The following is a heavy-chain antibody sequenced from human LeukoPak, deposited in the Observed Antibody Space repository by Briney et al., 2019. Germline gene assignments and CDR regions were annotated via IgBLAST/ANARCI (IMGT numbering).Heavy chain of an antibody. CDR2: IRYDGSNK. CDR3: ARGRDGYNLVDAFDI. D-gene: IGHD5-24*01. Sequence: GGSLRLSCTVSGFTVSSNSMSWVRQAPGKGLEWVAFIRYDGSNKYYADSVKGRFTISRDNSKNTLYLQMKSLRAEDTAVYYCARGRDGYNLVDAFDIWGQGIMVTVSS. J-gene: IGHJ3*02. V-gene: IGHV3-30*02. CDR1: GFTVSSNS.